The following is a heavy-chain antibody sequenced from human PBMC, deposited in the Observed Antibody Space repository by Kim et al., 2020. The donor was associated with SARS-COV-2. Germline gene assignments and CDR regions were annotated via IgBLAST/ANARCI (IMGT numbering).Heavy chain of an antibody. CDR2: IYHSGST. CDR1: GGSISSSNW. Sequence: SETLSLICAVSGGSISSSNWWSWVRQPPGKGLEWIGEIYHSGSTNYNPSLKSRVTISVDKSKNQFSLKLSSVTAADTAVYYCARAVPLLWFGELLYGARYYYGMDVWGQGTTVTVSS. CDR3: ARAVPLLWFGELLYGARYYYGMDV. J-gene: IGHJ6*02. V-gene: IGHV4-4*02. D-gene: IGHD3-10*01.